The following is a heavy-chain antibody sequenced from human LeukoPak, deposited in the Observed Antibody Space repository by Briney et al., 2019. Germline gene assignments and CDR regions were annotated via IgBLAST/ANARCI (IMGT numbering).Heavy chain of an antibody. CDR3: ARDGTTPGAFDI. D-gene: IGHD1-7*01. Sequence: ASVKVSCKASGGTFSSYAITWVRQAPGQGLEWMGWISAYTGNTDYAPKLQGRVTMTADTSTSTAYMELRSLRSDDTAVYYCARDGTTPGAFDIWGQGTMVTVSS. CDR2: ISAYTGNT. V-gene: IGHV1-18*01. J-gene: IGHJ3*02. CDR1: GGTFSSYA.